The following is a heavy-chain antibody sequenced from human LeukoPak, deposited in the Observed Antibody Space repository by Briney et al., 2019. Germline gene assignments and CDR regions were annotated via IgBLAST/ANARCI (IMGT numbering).Heavy chain of an antibody. D-gene: IGHD3/OR15-3a*01. CDR2: IIGSGSGA. CDR3: AKGAATGLVAWFGP. Sequence: GGSLRLSCAASGFTFSRYAMRWVRQPPGKGLEWISTIIGSGSGAFYADSVTGRFTISRDNSENTMFLQMDNVRADDTARYYCAKGAATGLVAWFGPWGHGTLVSAS. CDR1: GFTFSRYA. J-gene: IGHJ5*02. V-gene: IGHV3-23*01.